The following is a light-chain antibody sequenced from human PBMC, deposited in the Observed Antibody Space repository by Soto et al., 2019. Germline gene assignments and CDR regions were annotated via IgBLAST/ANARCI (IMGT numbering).Light chain of an antibody. CDR3: SSYTSSSTPVV. Sequence: QSALTQPASVSGSPGQSITISCTGTSSTVGGFNIVSWYQQHPGKAPKLMIYEVSNRPSGVSNRFSGSKSGNTASLTISGLQAEDEADYYCSSYTSSSTPVVFGGGTKLTVL. J-gene: IGLJ2*01. V-gene: IGLV2-14*01. CDR2: EVS. CDR1: SSTVGGFNI.